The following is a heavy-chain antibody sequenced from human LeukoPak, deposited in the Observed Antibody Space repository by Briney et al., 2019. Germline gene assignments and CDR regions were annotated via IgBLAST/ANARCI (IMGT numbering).Heavy chain of an antibody. J-gene: IGHJ6*02. Sequence: GGSLRLSCAASGFTVSSNYMSSVRQAPGKGLEWVSVIYSGGSTYYADSVKGRFTISRDNSKNTLYLQMNSLRAEDTAVYYCARDYGSGYYYGMDVWGQGTTVTVSS. CDR2: IYSGGST. V-gene: IGHV3-53*01. CDR1: GFTVSSNY. D-gene: IGHD3-10*01. CDR3: ARDYGSGYYYGMDV.